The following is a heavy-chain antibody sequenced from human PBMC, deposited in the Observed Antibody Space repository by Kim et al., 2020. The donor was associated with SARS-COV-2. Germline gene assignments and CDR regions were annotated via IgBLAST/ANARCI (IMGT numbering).Heavy chain of an antibody. Sequence: ASVKVSCKASGYTFTSYDINWVRQATGQGLEWMGWMNPNSGNTGYAQKFQGRVTMTRNTSISTAYMELSSLRSEDTAVYYCALYVSYGRPVDVWGQGTTVTVSS. CDR3: ALYVSYGRPVDV. CDR1: GYTFTSYD. V-gene: IGHV1-8*01. D-gene: IGHD5-18*01. CDR2: MNPNSGNT. J-gene: IGHJ6*02.